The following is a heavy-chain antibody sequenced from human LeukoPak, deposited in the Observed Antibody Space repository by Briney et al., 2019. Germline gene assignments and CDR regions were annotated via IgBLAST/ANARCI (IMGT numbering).Heavy chain of an antibody. Sequence: GGSLRLSCAASGFTFSSYGMHWVRQAPGKGLEWVAFIRYDGSNKYYADSVKGRFTISRDNSKNTLYLQMNSLRAEDTAVYYCXXXXXXXXXXXGVVITSHYMDVWGKGTTVTISS. CDR1: GFTFSSYG. V-gene: IGHV3-30*02. CDR2: IRYDGSNK. CDR3: XXXXXXXXXXXGVVITSHYMDV. D-gene: IGHD3-10*01. J-gene: IGHJ6*03.